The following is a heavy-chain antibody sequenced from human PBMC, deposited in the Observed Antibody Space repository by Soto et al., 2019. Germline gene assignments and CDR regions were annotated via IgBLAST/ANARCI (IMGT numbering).Heavy chain of an antibody. J-gene: IGHJ5*02. CDR1: GFTFSSYA. Sequence: GGSLRLSCAASGFTFSSYAMHWVRQAPGKGLEWVAVISYDGSNKYYADSVKGRFTISRDNSKNTLYLQMNSLRAEDTAVYYCAREIHDLVGATGYNWFDPWGQGTLVTVSS. CDR3: AREIHDLVGATGYNWFDP. D-gene: IGHD1-26*01. CDR2: ISYDGSNK. V-gene: IGHV3-30-3*01.